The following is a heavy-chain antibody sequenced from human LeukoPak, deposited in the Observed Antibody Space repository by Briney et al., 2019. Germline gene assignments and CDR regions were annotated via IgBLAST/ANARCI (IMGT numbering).Heavy chain of an antibody. D-gene: IGHD5-12*01. CDR2: ISAYNGNT. Sequence: ASVKVSCKASGYTFTSYGISWVRQAPGQGLEWMGWISAYNGNTNYAQKLQGRVTITRDTSASTAYMELSSLRSEDTAVYSCARDHIVATAPFYGLDVWGQGTTVTVSS. CDR3: ARDHIVATAPFYGLDV. CDR1: GYTFTSYG. V-gene: IGHV1-18*01. J-gene: IGHJ6*02.